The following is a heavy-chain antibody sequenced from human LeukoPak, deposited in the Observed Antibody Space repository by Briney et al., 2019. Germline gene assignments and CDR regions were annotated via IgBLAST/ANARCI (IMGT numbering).Heavy chain of an antibody. CDR2: INHSGSS. Sequence: KPSETLSLTCAVYGQSFSGYYWSWLRQPTGKGLEWIGEINHSGSSNYNPSLKSRVTISVDTSKNQFSLKLSSVTAADTAVYYCARGGGSSGWYNDYWGQGTLVTVSS. J-gene: IGHJ4*02. CDR1: GQSFSGYY. D-gene: IGHD6-19*01. CDR3: ARGGGSSGWYNDY. V-gene: IGHV4-34*01.